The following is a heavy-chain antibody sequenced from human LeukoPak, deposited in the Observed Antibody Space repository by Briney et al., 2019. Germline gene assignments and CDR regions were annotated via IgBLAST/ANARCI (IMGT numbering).Heavy chain of an antibody. Sequence: SETLSLTCAVYGGSFSGYYWSWIRQPPGKGLEWIGEINHSGSTNYNPSLKSRVTISVDTSKNQFSLKLSSVTAADMAVYYCARVRHTIYYFDYWGQGTLVTVSS. V-gene: IGHV4-34*01. CDR1: GGSFSGYY. CDR2: INHSGST. CDR3: ARVRHTIYYFDY. J-gene: IGHJ4*02. D-gene: IGHD5-24*01.